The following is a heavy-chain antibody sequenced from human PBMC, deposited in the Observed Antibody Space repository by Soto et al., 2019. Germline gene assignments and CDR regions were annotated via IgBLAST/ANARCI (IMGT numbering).Heavy chain of an antibody. D-gene: IGHD3-10*01. V-gene: IGHV1-69*13. CDR3: ARAVVRGVIHYYGMDV. CDR2: IIPIFGTA. J-gene: IGHJ6*02. CDR1: GGTFSSYA. Sequence: ASVKVSCKASGGTFSSYAISWVRQAPGQGLEWMGGIIPIFGTANYAQKFQGRVTITADESTSTAYMELSSLRSEDTAVYYCARAVVRGVIHYYGMDVWGQGTTVTVSS.